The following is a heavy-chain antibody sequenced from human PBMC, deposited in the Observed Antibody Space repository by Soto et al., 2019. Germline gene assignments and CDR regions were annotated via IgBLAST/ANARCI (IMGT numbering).Heavy chain of an antibody. CDR1: GGSVSSGSYY. D-gene: IGHD3-10*01. Sequence: QVQLQESGPGLVKPSETLSLTCTVSGGSVSSGSYYWSWIRQPPGKGLEWIGYIYYSGSTNYNPSRTSRVTISVDTSKNQFSLKLSSVTAADTAVYYCARVSRSNYFDYWGQGTLVTVSS. J-gene: IGHJ4*02. V-gene: IGHV4-61*01. CDR3: ARVSRSNYFDY. CDR2: IYYSGST.